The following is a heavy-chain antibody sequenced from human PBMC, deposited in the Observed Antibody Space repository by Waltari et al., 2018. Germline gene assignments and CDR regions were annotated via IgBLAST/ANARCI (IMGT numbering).Heavy chain of an antibody. V-gene: IGHV3-23*01. CDR3: AKDASTVTALDY. D-gene: IGHD2-21*02. CDR1: GFTFRSYA. J-gene: IGHJ4*02. CDR2: ISGSGGST. Sequence: EVQLLESGGGLVQPGGSLKLYWTASGFTFRSYAMSWVRQAPGKGLEWVSAISGSGGSTYYADSVKGRFTISRDNSKNTLYLQMNSLRAEDTAVYYCAKDASTVTALDYWGQGTLVTVSS.